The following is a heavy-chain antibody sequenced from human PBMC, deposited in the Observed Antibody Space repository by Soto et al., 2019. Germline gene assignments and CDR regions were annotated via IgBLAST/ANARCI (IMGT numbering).Heavy chain of an antibody. CDR2: INHSGST. D-gene: IGHD3-3*01. V-gene: IGHV4-34*01. J-gene: IGHJ6*03. CDR3: ARVGMSYDFWSGYYTGGYYYYYMDV. CDR1: GGAFSGYS. Sequence: SETLSLTCAGCGGAFSGYSWRWTRQSQGKGLERFGEINHSGSTNYNPSLKSRVTISVDTSKNQFSLKLSSVTAADTAVYYCARVGMSYDFWSGYYTGGYYYYYMDVWGKGTTVT.